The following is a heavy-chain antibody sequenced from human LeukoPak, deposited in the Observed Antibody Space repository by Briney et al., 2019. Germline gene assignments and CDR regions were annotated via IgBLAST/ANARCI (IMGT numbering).Heavy chain of an antibody. CDR1: GFTFSSSA. CDR3: AKDRYSYWGTDFDY. D-gene: IGHD5-18*01. CDR2: ISNNGGYT. J-gene: IGHJ4*02. Sequence: GSLRLSCAASGFTFSSSAMSWVRQAPGKGLEWVSAISNNGGYTYYADSVQGRSTISRDNSKSTLCLQMNSLRAEDTAVYYCAKDRYSYWGTDFDYWGQGTLVTVSS. V-gene: IGHV3-23*01.